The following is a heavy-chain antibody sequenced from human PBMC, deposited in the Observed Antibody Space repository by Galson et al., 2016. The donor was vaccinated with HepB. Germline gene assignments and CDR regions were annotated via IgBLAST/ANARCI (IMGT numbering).Heavy chain of an antibody. J-gene: IGHJ1*01. CDR2: ISDDGTNK. D-gene: IGHD6-19*01. CDR3: VAGKEYFQH. V-gene: IGHV3-30*03. CDR1: GFSFRNYG. Sequence: SLRLSCAASGFSFRNYGMHWVRQAPGKGLDWVSAISDDGTNKYYADSMKGRFTISRDNSKNTLSLQMNSLRAEDTAVYYCVAGKEYFQHWGQGTLVTASS.